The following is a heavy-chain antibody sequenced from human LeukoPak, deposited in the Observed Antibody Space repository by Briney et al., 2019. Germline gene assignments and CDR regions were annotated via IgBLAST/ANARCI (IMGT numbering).Heavy chain of an antibody. J-gene: IGHJ3*02. V-gene: IGHV1-69*01. D-gene: IGHD5-12*01. CDR3: AREPVIVATTDAFDI. CDR1: GGTFSSYA. Sequence: VASVKVSCKASGGTFSSYAINWMRQAPGQGLEWMGGIIPMFGTPNYAQKFQGRVTITADESTSTAYMELSSLRSEDTAVYYCAREPVIVATTDAFDIWGQGTMVTVSS. CDR2: IIPMFGTP.